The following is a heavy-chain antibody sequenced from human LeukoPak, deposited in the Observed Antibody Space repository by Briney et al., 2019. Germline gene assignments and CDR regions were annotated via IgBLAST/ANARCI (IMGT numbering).Heavy chain of an antibody. CDR2: INPNSGGT. D-gene: IGHD4/OR15-4a*01. CDR3: ARDPRHLTPYYGMDD. Sequence: GASVKVCCKASGYTFTGYYMHWVRQAPGQGLEWMGWINPNSGGTNYAQKFQGRVTMPRDTSISTAYMELSRLRSDDTAVYYCARDPRHLTPYYGMDDWGQGTTVTVSS. CDR1: GYTFTGYY. J-gene: IGHJ6*02. V-gene: IGHV1-2*02.